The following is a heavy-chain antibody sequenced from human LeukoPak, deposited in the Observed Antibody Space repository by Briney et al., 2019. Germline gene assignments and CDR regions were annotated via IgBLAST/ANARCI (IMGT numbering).Heavy chain of an antibody. CDR1: GFTFDDYG. Sequence: GGSLSLSCAASGFTFDDYGMSWVRQAPGKGLEWVSGINWNGGNTGYADSVKGRFTISRDNVKNSLYLQMNSLRAEDTALYYCARAPGVRYYYYMDVWGKGTTVTVSS. CDR2: INWNGGNT. CDR3: ARAPGVRYYYYMDV. D-gene: IGHD2-8*01. V-gene: IGHV3-20*04. J-gene: IGHJ6*03.